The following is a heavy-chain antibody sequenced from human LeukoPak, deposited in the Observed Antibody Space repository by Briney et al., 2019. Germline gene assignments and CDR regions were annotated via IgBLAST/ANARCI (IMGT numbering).Heavy chain of an antibody. V-gene: IGHV1-2*02. J-gene: IGHJ6*03. D-gene: IGHD4-11*01. CDR3: ARDKTQSPLDYYYMDV. CDR2: INPNSGGT. CDR1: GYTFTGYY. Sequence: ASVKVSCKASGYTFTGYYMHWVRQAPGQGLEWMVWINPNSGGTNYAQKFQGRVTMTRDTSISTAYMELSRLRSDDTAVYYCARDKTQSPLDYYYMDVWGKGTTVTVSS.